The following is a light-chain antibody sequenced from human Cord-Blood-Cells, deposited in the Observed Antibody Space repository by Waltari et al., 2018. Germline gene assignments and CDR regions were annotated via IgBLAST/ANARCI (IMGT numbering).Light chain of an antibody. Sequence: QSVLTQPPSASGTPGQRVPISRSGSSFHIGSNYVYWYQQLPGTAPKLLIYSNNQRPSGVPDRFSGSKSGTSASLAISGLRSEDEADDYCAAWDDSLSGWVFGGGTKLTVL. J-gene: IGLJ3*02. CDR2: SNN. V-gene: IGLV1-47*02. CDR3: AAWDDSLSGWV. CDR1: SFHIGSNY.